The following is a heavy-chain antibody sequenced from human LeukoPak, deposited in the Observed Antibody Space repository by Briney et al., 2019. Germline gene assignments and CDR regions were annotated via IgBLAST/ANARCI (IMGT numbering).Heavy chain of an antibody. CDR1: GGSFSGYY. CDR3: ARGQAAAGNRGIDY. Sequence: SETLSLTCAVYGGSFSGYYWSWIRQPPGKGLEWIGEINHSGSTNYNPSLKSRVTISVDTSKNQFSLKLSSVTAADTAVYYCARGQAAAGNRGIDYWGQGTLVTVSS. J-gene: IGHJ4*02. D-gene: IGHD6-13*01. V-gene: IGHV4-34*01. CDR2: INHSGST.